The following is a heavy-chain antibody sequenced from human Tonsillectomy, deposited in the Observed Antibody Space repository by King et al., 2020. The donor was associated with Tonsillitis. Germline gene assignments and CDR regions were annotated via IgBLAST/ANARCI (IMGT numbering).Heavy chain of an antibody. CDR2: INPNNGGT. V-gene: IGHV1-2*02. CDR3: ARDHYGVRIFDWLLSPDWFDP. D-gene: IGHD3-9*01. J-gene: IGHJ5*02. CDR1: GYTFTGYY. Sequence: QLVQSGAEVKKPGASVKVSCKASGYTFTGYYIHWVRQAPGQGLEWMGWINPNNGGTNSAQKFQGRVTMTRDTSISTAYMELSNLRSGDTAVYYCARDHYGVRIFDWLLSPDWFDPWGQGTLVTVSS.